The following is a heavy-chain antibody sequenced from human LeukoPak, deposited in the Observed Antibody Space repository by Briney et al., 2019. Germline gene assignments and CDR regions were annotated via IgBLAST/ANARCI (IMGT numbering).Heavy chain of an antibody. CDR1: GFTFSSYW. CDR2: INSDGSST. Sequence: GGSLRLSCAASGFTFSSYWMHWVRQAPGKGLVWVSRINSDGSSTSYADSVKGRFTISSDNAKNTLYLQMNSLRAEDTAVYYCATKGMVVVIDDAFDIWGQGTMVTVSS. J-gene: IGHJ3*02. D-gene: IGHD3-22*01. CDR3: ATKGMVVVIDDAFDI. V-gene: IGHV3-74*01.